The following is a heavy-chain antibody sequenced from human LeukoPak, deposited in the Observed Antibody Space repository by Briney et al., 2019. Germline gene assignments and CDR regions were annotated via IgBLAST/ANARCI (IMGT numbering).Heavy chain of an antibody. Sequence: GGSLRLSCAASGFTFSSYWMHWVRQAPGKGLVWVSGITSDGSGTSYADSVKGRFTISRDNAENTMYLQMRSLRVKDTAVYYCARAHSGSYYYFGSWGQGTLVTVSS. J-gene: IGHJ4*02. CDR1: GFTFSSYW. D-gene: IGHD1-26*01. CDR3: ARAHSGSYYYFGS. CDR2: ITSDGSGT. V-gene: IGHV3-74*01.